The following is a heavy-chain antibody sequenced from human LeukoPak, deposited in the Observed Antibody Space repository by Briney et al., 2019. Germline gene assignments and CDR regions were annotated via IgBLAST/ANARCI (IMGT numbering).Heavy chain of an antibody. CDR3: ALHSSGWDFDY. J-gene: IGHJ4*02. D-gene: IGHD6-19*01. CDR2: IDWDDDK. Sequence: RESGPTLVNPTQTLTLTCTFSGFSLGTSGMCVSWIRQPPGKALEWLARIDWDDDKYYSTSLKTRFTISKDTSKNQVVLTMTNMDPVDTATYYCALHSSGWDFDYWGQGTLVTVSS. CDR1: GFSLGTSGMC. V-gene: IGHV2-70*11.